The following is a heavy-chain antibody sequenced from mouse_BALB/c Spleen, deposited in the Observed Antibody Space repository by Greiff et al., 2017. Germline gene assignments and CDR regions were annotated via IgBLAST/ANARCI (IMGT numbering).Heavy chain of an antibody. Sequence: EVKVVESGGGLVQPGGSRKLSCAASGFTFSSFGMHWVRQAPEKGLEWVAYISSGSSTIYYADTVKGRFTISRDNPKNTLFLQMTSLRSEDTAMYYCARSGDGNYWYFDVWGAGTTVTVSS. J-gene: IGHJ1*01. D-gene: IGHD2-1*01. CDR2: ISSGSSTI. V-gene: IGHV5-17*02. CDR3: ARSGDGNYWYFDV. CDR1: GFTFSSFG.